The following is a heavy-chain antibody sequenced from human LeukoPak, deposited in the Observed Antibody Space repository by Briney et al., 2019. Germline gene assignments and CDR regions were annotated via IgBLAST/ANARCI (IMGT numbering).Heavy chain of an antibody. CDR2: IKEDGSQK. CDR3: ARLKDAVTIFDC. J-gene: IGHJ5*01. V-gene: IGHV3-7*01. D-gene: IGHD4-17*01. CDR1: GFTLTNYW. Sequence: GGSLRLSCIASGFTLTNYWMSWVRQAPGKGLEWVATIKEDGSQKYYVDSVKGRFTISRGNTKNSLYVQMNSLRAEDTAVYYCARLKDAVTIFDCWGQGILVTVSS.